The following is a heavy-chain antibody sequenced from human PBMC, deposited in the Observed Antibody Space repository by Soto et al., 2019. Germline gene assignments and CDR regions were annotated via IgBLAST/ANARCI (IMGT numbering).Heavy chain of an antibody. Sequence: ASVKVSCKASGYTFTDFGVSWVRQAPGQGLEWLGWISAYNGNANYAQKIQDRATMITDAPTTTAYMELRSLRIDDTAVYYCAREGYNSGRNWFGPWGQGTPVTVSS. J-gene: IGHJ5*02. CDR1: GYTFTDFG. CDR2: ISAYNGNA. D-gene: IGHD1-20*01. V-gene: IGHV1-18*04. CDR3: AREGYNSGRNWFGP.